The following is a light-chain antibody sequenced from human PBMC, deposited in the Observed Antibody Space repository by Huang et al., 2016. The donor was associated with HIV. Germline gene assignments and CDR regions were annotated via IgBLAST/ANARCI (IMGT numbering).Light chain of an antibody. CDR3: QQRSNWPRYT. CDR2: DAS. V-gene: IGKV3-11*01. J-gene: IGKJ2*01. CDR1: QSVRSY. Sequence: EIVLTQSPATLSLSPGERATLSCRASQSVRSYLAWYQQKPGQAPRLIIYDASNSATGSPTRFSGSWSGTDFTLTISSLEPEDFVVYYCQQRSNWPRYTFGQGTKLEIK.